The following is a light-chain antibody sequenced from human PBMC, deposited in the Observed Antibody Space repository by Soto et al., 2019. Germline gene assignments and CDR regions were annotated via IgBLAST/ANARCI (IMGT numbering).Light chain of an antibody. V-gene: IGLV2-14*01. J-gene: IGLJ2*01. CDR1: SSDVGTYKF. CDR3: SSYTTTSTLVV. CDR2: EVS. Sequence: QPVLTQPASVSGSPGQSITISCTGTSSDVGTYKFVSWYQQYPGKAPKLMIYEVSNRPSDVSNRFSGSKSGNTASLTISGLQAEDEADYYCSSYTTTSTLVVFGGGTKVTVL.